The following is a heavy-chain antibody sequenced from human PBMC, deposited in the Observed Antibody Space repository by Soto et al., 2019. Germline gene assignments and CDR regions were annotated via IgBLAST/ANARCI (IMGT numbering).Heavy chain of an antibody. CDR1: GGTFSSYA. V-gene: IGHV1-69*13. J-gene: IGHJ6*02. Sequence: SVKVSCKASGGTFSSYAISWVRQAPGQGLEWMGGIIPIFGTANYAQKFQGRVTITADESTSTAYMELSSLRSEDTAVYYCATDTEDIVVVVAATPHRYGMDVWGQGTTVTVSS. D-gene: IGHD2-15*01. CDR2: IIPIFGTA. CDR3: ATDTEDIVVVVAATPHRYGMDV.